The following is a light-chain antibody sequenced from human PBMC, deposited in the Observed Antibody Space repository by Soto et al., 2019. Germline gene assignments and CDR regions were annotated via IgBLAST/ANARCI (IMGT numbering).Light chain of an antibody. CDR3: QQYGSSPLS. CDR2: GAS. V-gene: IGKV3-20*01. Sequence: EIVLTQSPGTLSFSPGERATLSCRASQSVSSSFLAWYQQKPGQAPRLFIYGASSRATGIPDRFSGSGSGTDFTRTISRLEPEDGAVYYCQQYGSSPLSFGGGTKVEIK. J-gene: IGKJ4*01. CDR1: QSVSSSF.